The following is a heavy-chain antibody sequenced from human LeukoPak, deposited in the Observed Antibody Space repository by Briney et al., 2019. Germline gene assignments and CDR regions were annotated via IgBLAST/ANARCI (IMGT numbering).Heavy chain of an antibody. CDR3: ARDIRYDDAFDI. CDR2: IFYIGTT. D-gene: IGHD1-14*01. CDR1: GGSISSYY. J-gene: IGHJ3*02. V-gene: IGHV4-59*01. Sequence: SETLSLTCTVSGGSISSYYWSWIRQSPEKGLEYIGNIFYIGTTNYNPSLKSRLTISLNMSKNQFSLKLSSVTAADTAVYYCARDIRYDDAFDIWGQGTMVTVS.